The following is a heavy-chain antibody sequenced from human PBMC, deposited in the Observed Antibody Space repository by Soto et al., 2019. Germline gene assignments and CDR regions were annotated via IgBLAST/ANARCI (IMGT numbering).Heavy chain of an antibody. D-gene: IGHD6-13*01. J-gene: IGHJ4*02. CDR3: ARIAASGTL. Sequence: SETLSLTCTVSGGSISTYYWSWIRQPPGKGLEWIGCIHYSGSTNHNPSLKSRVIISVDTSKNQFSLKLNSVTAADTAVYYCARIAASGTLWGQGTLVTVSS. CDR2: IHYSGST. CDR1: GGSISTYY. V-gene: IGHV4-59*01.